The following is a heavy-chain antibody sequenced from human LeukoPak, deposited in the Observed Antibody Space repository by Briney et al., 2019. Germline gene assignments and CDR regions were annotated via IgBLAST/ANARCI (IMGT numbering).Heavy chain of an antibody. CDR3: ARVIYGSGSYYPDY. CDR1: GGSISSSSYY. CDR2: IYYSGST. D-gene: IGHD3-10*01. Sequence: SETLSLTCTVSGGSISSSSYYWGWIRQPPGKGLEWIGSIYYSGSTYYNPSLKSRVTISVDTSKNQFSLKLSSVTAADTAVYYCARVIYGSGSYYPDYWGQGTLVTVSS. J-gene: IGHJ4*02. V-gene: IGHV4-39*07.